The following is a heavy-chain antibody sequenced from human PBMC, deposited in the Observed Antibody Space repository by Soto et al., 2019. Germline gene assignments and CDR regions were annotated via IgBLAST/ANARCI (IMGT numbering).Heavy chain of an antibody. CDR3: ASAFSGSYYRYFQN. D-gene: IGHD1-26*01. V-gene: IGHV3-48*03. Sequence: GGSLRLSCAASGFTPSSFEINWVRQAPGEGPEWVSYISSSGNTLRYAASVKGRITIYRDNAKNSLYLQMNSLRAEDTAVYYCASAFSGSYYRYFQNWGQGTLVTVSS. CDR2: ISSSGNTL. J-gene: IGHJ1*01. CDR1: GFTPSSFE.